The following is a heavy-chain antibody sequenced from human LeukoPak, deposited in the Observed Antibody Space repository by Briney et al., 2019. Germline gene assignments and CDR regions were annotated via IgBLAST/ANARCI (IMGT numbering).Heavy chain of an antibody. V-gene: IGHV4-34*01. CDR2: INHNGST. J-gene: IGHJ4*02. CDR1: GGSFSGYY. CDR3: ARGASMGATSIDY. Sequence: PSETLSLTCAVYGGSFSGYYWSWIRQPPGKGLEWIGEINHNGSTNYNPSLKSRVTISVDTSKNQFSLKLSPVTAADTAVYYCARGASMGATSIDYWGQGTLVTVSS. D-gene: IGHD1-26*01.